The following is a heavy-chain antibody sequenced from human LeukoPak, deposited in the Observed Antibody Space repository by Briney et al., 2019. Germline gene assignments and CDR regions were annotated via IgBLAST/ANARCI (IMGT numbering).Heavy chain of an antibody. V-gene: IGHV4-34*01. CDR3: ASKGGYSYGQQFDY. J-gene: IGHJ4*02. D-gene: IGHD5-18*01. CDR1: GGSFSGYY. CDR2: INHSGST. Sequence: PSETLSLTCAVYGGSFSGYYWSWIRQPPGKGLEWIGEINHSGSTNYNPSLKSRVTISVDTSKNQFSLKLSSVTAADTAVYYCASKGGYSYGQQFDYWGQGTLVTVSS.